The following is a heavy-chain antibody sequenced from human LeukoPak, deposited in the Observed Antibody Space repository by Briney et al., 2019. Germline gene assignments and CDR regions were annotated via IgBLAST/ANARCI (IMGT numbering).Heavy chain of an antibody. CDR3: ATRAGISWFDY. CDR1: GFTVSSNY. J-gene: IGHJ4*02. D-gene: IGHD6-13*01. CDR2: IYSGGSI. V-gene: IGHV3-66*04. Sequence: GGSLRLPCAASGFTVSSNYMSWVRQAPGKGLEWVSIIYSGGSIYYADSVKGRFTISRDNFKNTLYLQMNSLRGDDTALFYCATRAGISWFDYWGQGTLVTVSS.